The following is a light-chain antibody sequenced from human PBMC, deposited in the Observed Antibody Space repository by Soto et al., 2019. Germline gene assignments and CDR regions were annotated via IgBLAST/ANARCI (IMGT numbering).Light chain of an antibody. CDR3: SSTAGNNNLV. V-gene: IGLV2-8*01. J-gene: IGLJ3*02. Sequence: QSALTQSPSASGSPGQSVIISCTGTSSDVGGHNYVSWYQHHPGKAPKLIIYEVSKRPSGVPDRFSGSKSGNTASLTVSGLQAEDEAVYYCSSTAGNNNLVFGGGTKLTVL. CDR1: SSDVGGHNY. CDR2: EVS.